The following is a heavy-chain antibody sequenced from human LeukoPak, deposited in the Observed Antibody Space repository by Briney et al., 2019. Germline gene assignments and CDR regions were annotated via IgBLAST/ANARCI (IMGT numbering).Heavy chain of an antibody. D-gene: IGHD2-8*01. CDR3: TRDRNGGDYYYMDV. CDR1: GYSISDGYY. Sequence: SETLSLTCSVSGYSISDGYYWGWSRQPPGKGLEGFGIIYRSGITYYNPSLESRVTISVDTSKNQFSLKLRSVTAADTAVYYCTRDRNGGDYYYMDVWGKGTTVTVSS. V-gene: IGHV4-38-2*02. J-gene: IGHJ6*03. CDR2: IYRSGIT.